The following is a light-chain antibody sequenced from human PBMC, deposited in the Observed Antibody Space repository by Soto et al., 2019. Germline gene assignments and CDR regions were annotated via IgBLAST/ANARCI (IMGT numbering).Light chain of an antibody. Sequence: DIQMTQSPSSLSASVGDRVTITCRASQTINNYVSWYQQKPGKAPKSLIYAASTLQRGVPTRFSGSGSGPDFPLTINRLQPEDSAIYYCQLSAKILRTFGQGTKVEI. CDR3: QLSAKILRT. J-gene: IGKJ1*01. CDR2: AAS. CDR1: QTINNY. V-gene: IGKV1-39*01.